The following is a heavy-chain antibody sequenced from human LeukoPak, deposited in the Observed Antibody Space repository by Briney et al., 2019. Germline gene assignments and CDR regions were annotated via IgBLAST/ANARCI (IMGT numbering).Heavy chain of an antibody. D-gene: IGHD4-17*01. CDR2: INWNGGST. V-gene: IGHV3-20*04. Sequence: PGGSLRLSCAASGFTFDDYGMSWVRHAPGKGLEWVSGINWNGGSTGYADSVKGRFTISRDNSKNTLYLQMNSLRAEDTAVYYCAKDFTTVTTVWFDPWGQGTLVTVSS. J-gene: IGHJ5*02. CDR1: GFTFDDYG. CDR3: AKDFTTVTTVWFDP.